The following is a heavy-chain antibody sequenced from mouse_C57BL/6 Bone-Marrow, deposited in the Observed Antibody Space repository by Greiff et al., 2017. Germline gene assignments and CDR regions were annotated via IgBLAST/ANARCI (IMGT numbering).Heavy chain of an antibody. Sequence: EVMLVESGGGLVQPKGSLQLSCAASGFTFNTYAMHWVRPAPGTGLEWVARISSTSSNYTTYYDDSVKDRFTIYRDESQSMLYLQMNNLKTEDTAMYYCVRAGSSWFAYWGQGTLVTVSA. J-gene: IGHJ3*01. CDR1: GFTFNTYA. V-gene: IGHV10-3*01. CDR3: VRAGSSWFAY. CDR2: ISSTSSNYTT. D-gene: IGHD1-1*01.